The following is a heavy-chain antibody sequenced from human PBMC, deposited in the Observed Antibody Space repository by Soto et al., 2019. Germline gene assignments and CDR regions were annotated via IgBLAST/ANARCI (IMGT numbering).Heavy chain of an antibody. Sequence: QLQLQESGPGLVKPSETLSLTCTVSGGSISSSGYYWGWIRQPPGKGLEWIGSIYYSGSTYYNPSLKSRVTISVDTSKNQFSLKLSSVTSADTAVYYCARRHRYGDYGELDYSGQGTLVTVSS. CDR3: ARRHRYGDYGELDY. V-gene: IGHV4-39*01. CDR1: GGSISSSGYY. J-gene: IGHJ4*02. D-gene: IGHD4-17*01. CDR2: IYYSGST.